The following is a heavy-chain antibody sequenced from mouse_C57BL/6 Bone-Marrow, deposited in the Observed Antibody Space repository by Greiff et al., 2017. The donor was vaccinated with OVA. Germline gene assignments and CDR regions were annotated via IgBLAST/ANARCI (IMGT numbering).Heavy chain of an antibody. J-gene: IGHJ3*01. D-gene: IGHD2-2*01. CDR2: ISYDGSN. Sequence: ESGPGLVKPSQSLSLTCSVTGYSITSGYYWNWIRQFPGNKLEWMGYISYDGSNNYNPSLKNRISITRDTSKNQFFLKLNSVTTEDTATYYCARGYQFAYWGQGTLVTVSA. CDR1: GYSITSGYY. CDR3: ARGYQFAY. V-gene: IGHV3-6*01.